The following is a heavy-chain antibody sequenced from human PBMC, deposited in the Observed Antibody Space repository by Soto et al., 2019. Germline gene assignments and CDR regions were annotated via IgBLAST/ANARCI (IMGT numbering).Heavy chain of an antibody. V-gene: IGHV4-61*01. D-gene: IGHD3-3*01. CDR2: IYYSGST. J-gene: IGHJ6*02. Sequence: SETLSLTCTVSGGSVSSGSYYWSWIRQPPGKGLEWIGYIYYSGSTNYNPSLKSRVTISVDTSKNQFSLKLGSVTAADTAVYYCARYRLRFLEWLRAGSYYGMDVWGQGTTVTV. CDR3: ARYRLRFLEWLRAGSYYGMDV. CDR1: GGSVSSGSYY.